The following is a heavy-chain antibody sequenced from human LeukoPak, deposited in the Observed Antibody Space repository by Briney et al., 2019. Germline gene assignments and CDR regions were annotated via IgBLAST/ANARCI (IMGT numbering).Heavy chain of an antibody. CDR2: ISDDST. V-gene: IGHV3-23*01. Sequence: GGSLRLSCAAAGFTFNNYAMSWVRQAPGKGLEWVSTISDDSTYYTDSVKGRFAISRDNSKNTLYLQMNSLRAEDTAVYYCAKDPLSWFYGMDVWGKGTTVTVSS. D-gene: IGHD3-22*01. J-gene: IGHJ6*04. CDR3: AKDPLSWFYGMDV. CDR1: GFTFNNYA.